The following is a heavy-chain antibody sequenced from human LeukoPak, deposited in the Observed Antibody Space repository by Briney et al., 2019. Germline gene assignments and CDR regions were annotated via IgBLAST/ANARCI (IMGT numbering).Heavy chain of an antibody. D-gene: IGHD1-1*01. J-gene: IGHJ6*03. CDR2: IGTASDT. CDR1: GFTFSSFD. CDR3: ARGPPRGKYYYMDV. Sequence: GGPLRLSCAASGFTFSSFDMHWVRQPTGQGLEWVSTIGTASDTYYPGSVEGRFTPSRDNAKNSLYLQMNSLTAGDTAVYYCARGPPRGKYYYMDVWGKGTTDTVSS. V-gene: IGHV3-13*01.